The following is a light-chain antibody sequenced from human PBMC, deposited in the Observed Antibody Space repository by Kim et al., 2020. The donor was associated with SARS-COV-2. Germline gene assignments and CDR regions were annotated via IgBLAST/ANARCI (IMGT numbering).Light chain of an antibody. CDR3: LQDSNYPRT. CDR1: QGIRND. V-gene: IGKV1-6*01. CDR2: VAS. J-gene: IGKJ1*01. Sequence: ASVGYRVTITCRASQGIRNDLSWYQQKPGKAPKLLIYVASTLQSGVPSRFSGSGSGTDFTLTISSLQPEDSATYYCLQDSNYPRTFGQGTKVDIK.